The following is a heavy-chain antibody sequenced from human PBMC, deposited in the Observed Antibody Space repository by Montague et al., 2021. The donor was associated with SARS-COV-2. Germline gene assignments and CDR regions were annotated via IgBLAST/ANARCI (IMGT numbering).Heavy chain of an antibody. J-gene: IGHJ4*02. Sequence: SETLSLTCTVSGVSVKNYSYYWIWLRQPPGQGLVWFAYIYYSGTTYYNPSLKSRATIAFGTSNNDFSLNLRSVTAGDSSIYYCVRVAYGTGCDHYYLDHWGRGTLVTVSA. CDR1: GVSVKNYSYY. V-gene: IGHV4-61*03. CDR3: VRVAYGTGCDHYYLDH. D-gene: IGHD2-21*02. CDR2: IYYSGTT.